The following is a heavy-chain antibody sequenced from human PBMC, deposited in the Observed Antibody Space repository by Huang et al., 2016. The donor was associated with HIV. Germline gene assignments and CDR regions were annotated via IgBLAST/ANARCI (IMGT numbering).Heavy chain of an antibody. CDR2: LYPDASDP. CDR1: GYSFAKYW. D-gene: IGHD5-18*01. V-gene: IGHV5-51*01. J-gene: IGHJ6*02. Sequence: EEQLVQSGAEVKKPGESLKISCEGSGYSFAKYWIGWGRPMPGKGLEWMGVLYPDASDPSSSPSFQGQVSISADKSISTAYLQWSSLKASDTAMYYCARLDTARNYYYYGLDVWGQGTSVIVSS. CDR3: ARLDTARNYYYYGLDV.